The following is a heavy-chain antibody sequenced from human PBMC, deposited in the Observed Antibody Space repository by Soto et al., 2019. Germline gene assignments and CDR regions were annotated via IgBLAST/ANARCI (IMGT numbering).Heavy chain of an antibody. D-gene: IGHD5-12*01. CDR1: GGTFSSYA. CDR2: IIPIFGTA. CDR3: ARDIVAMYGMDV. V-gene: IGHV1-69*13. J-gene: IGHJ6*02. Sequence: SVKVSCKASGGTFSSYAISWVRQAPGQGLEWMGGIIPIFGTANYAQKFQGRVTITADESTSTAYMELSSLRSEDTAVYYCARDIVAMYGMDVWGQGTKVTVSS.